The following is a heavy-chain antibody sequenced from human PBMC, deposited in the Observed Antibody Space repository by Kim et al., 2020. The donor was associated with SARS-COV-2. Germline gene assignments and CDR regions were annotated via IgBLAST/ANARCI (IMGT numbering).Heavy chain of an antibody. CDR2: IKQDGSEK. J-gene: IGHJ4*02. CDR1: GFTFSSYW. CDR3: ARDRERDSSGYSPSAY. D-gene: IGHD3-22*01. V-gene: IGHV3-7*01. Sequence: GGSLRLSCAASGFTFSSYWMSWVRQAPGKGLEWVANIKQDGSEKYYVDSVKGRFTISRDNAKNSLYLQMNSLRAEDTAVYYCARDRERDSSGYSPSAYWGQGTLVTVSS.